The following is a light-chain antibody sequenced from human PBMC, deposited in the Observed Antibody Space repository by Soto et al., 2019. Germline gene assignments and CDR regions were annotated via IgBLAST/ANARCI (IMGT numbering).Light chain of an antibody. CDR1: QTISSW. CDR3: QHYNSYSEA. J-gene: IGKJ1*01. V-gene: IGKV1-5*03. CDR2: KAS. Sequence: DIQMTQSPSTLSGSVGDRVTITFRASQTISSWLAWYQQKPGKAPKLLIYKASTLKSGVPSRFSGSGPGTEFTLTISSLQPDDFATYYCQHYNSYSEAFSQGTKVDIK.